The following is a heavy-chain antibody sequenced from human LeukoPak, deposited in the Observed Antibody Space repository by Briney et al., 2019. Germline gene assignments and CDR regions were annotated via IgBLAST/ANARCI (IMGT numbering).Heavy chain of an antibody. V-gene: IGHV1-2*02. D-gene: IGHD6-13*01. J-gene: IGHJ5*02. CDR2: INPNSGGT. CDR1: GYTFTGYY. CDR3: ARVRGYSSSWYPSSGWFDP. Sequence: ASVKVSCKASGYTFTGYYMHWVRQAPGQGLEWMGWINPNSGGTNYAQKFQGRVTMTRDTSISTAYTELSRLRSDDTAVYYCARVRGYSSSWYPSSGWFDPWGQGTLVTVSS.